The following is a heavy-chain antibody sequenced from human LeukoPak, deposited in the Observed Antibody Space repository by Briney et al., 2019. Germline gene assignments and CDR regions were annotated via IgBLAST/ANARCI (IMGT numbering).Heavy chain of an antibody. V-gene: IGHV4-61*01. CDR3: ARFRGSGWYYFDY. CDR2: AYYIGST. Sequence: SETLSLTCTVSGVSVSSNTYHLSWISQPPGKGLDWIGYAYYIGSTNYNPSLKSRATISIDTSKNQFSLKLSSVTAADTAVYYCARFRGSGWYYFDYWGQGTPVSVSS. CDR1: GVSVSSNTYH. J-gene: IGHJ4*02. D-gene: IGHD6-19*01.